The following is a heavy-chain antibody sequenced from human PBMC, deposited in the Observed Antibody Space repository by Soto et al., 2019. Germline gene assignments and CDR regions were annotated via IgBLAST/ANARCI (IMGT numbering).Heavy chain of an antibody. D-gene: IGHD5-12*01. Sequence: QVQLVESGGGLVKPGGSLRLSCAASGFTFSDYYMSWIRQAPGKGLEWVSYISSSSSYTNYADSVKGRFTISRDNAKNALNLQMNRLRAEDTAVYYCSRGPAFSCGYAVDYWGQGTLVTVSS. J-gene: IGHJ4*02. CDR1: GFTFSDYY. V-gene: IGHV3-11*05. CDR3: SRGPAFSCGYAVDY. CDR2: ISSSSSYT.